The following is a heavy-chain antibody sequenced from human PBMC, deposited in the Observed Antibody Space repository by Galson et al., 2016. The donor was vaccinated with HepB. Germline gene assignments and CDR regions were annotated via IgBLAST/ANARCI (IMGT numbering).Heavy chain of an antibody. CDR2: IVPIFGTT. CDR1: GGSFSSYA. Sequence: SVKVSCKASGGSFSSYALSWVRQAPGQGLEWMGGIVPIFGTTNYAQKFQGRVTISADESTNTAYLDLSSRRSEDTAGDYCARAPAVFELSRDYYYGMDFRGQGTTVTVSS. D-gene: IGHD3-3*01. V-gene: IGHV1-69*13. CDR3: ARAPAVFELSRDYYYGMDF. J-gene: IGHJ6*01.